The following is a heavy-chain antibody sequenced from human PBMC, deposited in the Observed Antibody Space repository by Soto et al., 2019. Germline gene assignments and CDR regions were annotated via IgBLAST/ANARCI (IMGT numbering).Heavy chain of an antibody. CDR2: LIPLFGTA. CDR1: GVTCSSET. D-gene: IGHD4-4*01. J-gene: IGHJ4*02. CDR3: ATESGDNYASTFDS. V-gene: IGHV1-69*01. Sequence: QVQLVQSGAEVKKPGSSVKVSCKASGVTCSSETISWVRQAPGQGLEWVGGLIPLFGTANYAQKFQGRVTITADESTITLYRELSSLRSDGAAVYYCATESGDNYASTFDSWGQGTLVTVSS.